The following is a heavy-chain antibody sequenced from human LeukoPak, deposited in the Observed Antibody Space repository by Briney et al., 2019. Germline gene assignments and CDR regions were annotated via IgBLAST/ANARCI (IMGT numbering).Heavy chain of an antibody. CDR3: GRGWLPSDITLK. CDR2: INGDGSDI. V-gene: IGHV3-74*01. D-gene: IGHD3-22*01. CDR1: GFTFSSYW. J-gene: IGHJ3*01. Sequence: GGSLTLSCAASGFTFSSYWMHWVRQPPGKGLVWVSRINGDGSDINYADSVKGRFTISRDNARNALYLQLNSLRAQDTALYYCGRGWLPSDITLKWGQERMVTASS.